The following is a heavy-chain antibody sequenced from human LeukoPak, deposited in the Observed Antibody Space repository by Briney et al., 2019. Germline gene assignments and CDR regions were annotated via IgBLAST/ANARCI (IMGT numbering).Heavy chain of an antibody. D-gene: IGHD3-3*01. J-gene: IGHJ4*02. CDR1: GFTFSSYG. Sequence: PGGSLRLSCAASGFTFSSYGMHWVRQAPGKGLEWVAVISYDGSNKYYADSVKGRFTISRDNSKNTLYLQMNSLRAEDTAVYYCAKDSRRWTYYDFWSGYPFDYWGQGTLVTVSS. CDR2: ISYDGSNK. CDR3: AKDSRRWTYYDFWSGYPFDY. V-gene: IGHV3-30*18.